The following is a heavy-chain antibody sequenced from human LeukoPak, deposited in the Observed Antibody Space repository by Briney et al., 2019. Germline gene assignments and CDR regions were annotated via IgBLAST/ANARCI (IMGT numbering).Heavy chain of an antibody. CDR2: INPNSGGT. J-gene: IGHJ4*02. Sequence: ASVKVSCKASGYTFAGYYMHWVRQAPGQGLEWMGWINPNSGGTNYAQKFQGRVTMTRDTSISTAYMELSRLRSDDTAVYYCARDSFGFWSGYLHWGQGTLVTVSS. CDR1: GYTFAGYY. V-gene: IGHV1-2*02. CDR3: ARDSFGFWSGYLH. D-gene: IGHD3-3*01.